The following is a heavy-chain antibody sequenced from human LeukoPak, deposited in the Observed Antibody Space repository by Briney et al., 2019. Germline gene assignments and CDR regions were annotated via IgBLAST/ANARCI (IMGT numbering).Heavy chain of an antibody. J-gene: IGHJ3*02. D-gene: IGHD1-1*01. V-gene: IGHV4-59*01. CDR3: ARWGETTGSPVYAFDI. Sequence: SETLSLTCSVSGDSIKNYFWNWVRQPPGKELEWIAYTHYSGSTKSNPALKSRVTASVDTANNQFSLKLSSVTAADTALYYCARWGETTGSPVYAFDIWGQGTMVTVSS. CDR2: THYSGST. CDR1: GDSIKNYF.